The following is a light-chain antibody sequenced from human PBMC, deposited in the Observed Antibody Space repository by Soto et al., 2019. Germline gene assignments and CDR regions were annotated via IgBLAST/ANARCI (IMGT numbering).Light chain of an antibody. CDR2: AAS. CDR3: QQCYSTPPA. J-gene: IGKJ1*01. V-gene: IGKV1-39*01. Sequence: DIQMTQSPSSLSASVGDRVTITCRASQSISSYLNWYQQKPGKASKLLIYAASSLQSGVPSRFSGIGSGTDFTLTISSLQPEDFATYYCQQCYSTPPAFGQGTKVEIK. CDR1: QSISSY.